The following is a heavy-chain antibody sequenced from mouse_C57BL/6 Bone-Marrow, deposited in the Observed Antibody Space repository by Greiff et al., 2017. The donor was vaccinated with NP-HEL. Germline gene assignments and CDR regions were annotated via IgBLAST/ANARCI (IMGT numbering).Heavy chain of an antibody. J-gene: IGHJ3*01. CDR2: ISDGGSYT. D-gene: IGHD1-1*01. CDR3: ARDQGFITTVVARAY. V-gene: IGHV5-4*01. CDR1: GFTFSSYA. Sequence: EVQLVESGGGLVKPGGSLKLSCAASGFTFSSYAMSWVRQTPEKRLEWVATISDGGSYTYYPDNVKGRFTISRDNAKNNLYLQMSHLKSEDTAMYYCARDQGFITTVVARAYWDQGTLVTVSA.